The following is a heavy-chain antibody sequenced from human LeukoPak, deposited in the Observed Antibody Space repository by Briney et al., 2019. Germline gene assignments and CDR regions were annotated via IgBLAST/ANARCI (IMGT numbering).Heavy chain of an antibody. D-gene: IGHD2-2*01. CDR1: GYTFTNYA. CDR3: ARAIYCSSTSCYYLPYYYGMDV. J-gene: IGHJ6*04. Sequence: ASVKVSCKASGYTFTNYAMHWVRQAPGQRREWMGWINADNGNTKYSQKFQGRGTITRDTSASTAYMELSSLRSEDTAVYYCARAIYCSSTSCYYLPYYYGMDVWGKGTTVTVSS. CDR2: INADNGNT. V-gene: IGHV1-3*01.